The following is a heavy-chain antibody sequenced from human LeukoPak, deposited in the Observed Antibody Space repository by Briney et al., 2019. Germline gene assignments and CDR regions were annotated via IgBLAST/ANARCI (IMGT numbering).Heavy chain of an antibody. V-gene: IGHV3-30*18. J-gene: IGHJ4*02. Sequence: PGRSLRLSCAASGFTFSSYGMHWVRQAPGKGLEWVAVISYDGSNKYYADSVKGRFTISRDNSKNTLYLQMNCLRAEDTAVYYCAKVGLITFGGVIGHFDYWGQGTLVTVSS. CDR2: ISYDGSNK. D-gene: IGHD3-16*02. CDR1: GFTFSSYG. CDR3: AKVGLITFGGVIGHFDY.